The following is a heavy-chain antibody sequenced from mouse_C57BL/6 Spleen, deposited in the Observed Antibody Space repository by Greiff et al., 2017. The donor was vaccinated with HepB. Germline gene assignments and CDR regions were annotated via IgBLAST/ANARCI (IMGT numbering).Heavy chain of an antibody. CDR3: TRRGDGYYVGPLFAY. V-gene: IGHV1-15*01. CDR2: IDPETGGT. J-gene: IGHJ3*01. Sequence: QVQLQQSGAELVRPGASVTLSCKASGYTFTDYEMHWVKQTPVHGLDWIGAIDPETGGTAYNQKFKGKAILTADKSSSTAYMELRSLTSEDSAVYYCTRRGDGYYVGPLFAYWGQGTLVTVSA. CDR1: GYTFTDYE. D-gene: IGHD2-3*01.